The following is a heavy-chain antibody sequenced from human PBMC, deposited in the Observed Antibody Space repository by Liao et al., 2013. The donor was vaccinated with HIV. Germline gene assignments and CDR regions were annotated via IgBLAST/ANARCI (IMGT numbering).Heavy chain of an antibody. J-gene: IGHJ1*01. V-gene: IGHV4-61*02. CDR2: IYTSGST. D-gene: IGHD6-19*01. Sequence: QVQLQESGPGLVKPSQTLSLTCTVSGGSISSGNYYWSWIRQPAGKGLEWIGRIYTSGSTNYNPSLKSRVTISVDTSKNQFSLKLSSVTAADTAVYYCAHSSGWYPGYFQHWGQGTLVTVSS. CDR3: AHSSGWYPGYFQH. CDR1: GGSISSGNYY.